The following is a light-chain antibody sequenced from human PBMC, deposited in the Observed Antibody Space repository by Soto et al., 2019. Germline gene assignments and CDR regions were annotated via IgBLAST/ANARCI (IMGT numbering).Light chain of an antibody. CDR1: QSVKNDY. V-gene: IGKV3-20*01. CDR2: GIF. Sequence: ETLLTQFPATVSLSPGERATLYCRTVQSVKNDYLAWYQQKPGQAPRLLVYGIFNRATGVPARFSGSGSGTDFTLTISGLEPEDSAVYYCQHYDGSPRTFGQGPRWIS. J-gene: IGKJ2*01. CDR3: QHYDGSPRT.